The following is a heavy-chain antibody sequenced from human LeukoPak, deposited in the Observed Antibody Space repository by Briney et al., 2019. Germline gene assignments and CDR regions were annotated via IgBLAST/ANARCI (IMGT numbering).Heavy chain of an antibody. CDR1: GYTFSYYD. D-gene: IGHD6-13*01. V-gene: IGHV1-8*01. CDR3: ARSRGYSESYHDY. J-gene: IGHJ4*02. Sequence: GASVKVSCKASGYTFSYYDINWVRQDTGQGLEWMGWMSPKTGDTGYAQNFQGRVTMTRDTSISTAYMELSSLRSEDTAVYYCARSRGYSESYHDYWGQGTLVTVSS. CDR2: MSPKTGDT.